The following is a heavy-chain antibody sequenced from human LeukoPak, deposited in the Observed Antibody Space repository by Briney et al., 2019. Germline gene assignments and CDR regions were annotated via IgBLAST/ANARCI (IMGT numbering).Heavy chain of an antibody. CDR2: ISAYNKR. CDR1: GYTFTSYI. V-gene: IGHV1-18*01. CDR3: ARVSAPPDYGDYVSENWFDP. Sequence: GVSVKVSCKASGYTFTSYIINWVRQAPGQGLEWMGWISAYNKRNYAQKIQGRVTMTTDTSTSTAYMELRNQRSDDTAVYYCARVSAPPDYGDYVSENWFDPWGQGTLVTVSS. J-gene: IGHJ5*02. D-gene: IGHD4-17*01.